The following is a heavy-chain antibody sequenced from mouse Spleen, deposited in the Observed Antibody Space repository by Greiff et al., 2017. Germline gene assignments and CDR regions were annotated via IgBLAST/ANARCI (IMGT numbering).Heavy chain of an antibody. J-gene: IGHJ3*01. Sequence: VQLQQPGTELVKPGASVKLSCKASGYTFTSYWMHWVKQRPGQGLEWIGNINPSNGGTNYNEKFKSKATLTVDKSSSTAYMQLSSLTAEDSAVYYCARYHYDYGGAWFAYWGQGTLVTVSA. CDR1: GYTFTSYW. CDR2: INPSNGGT. V-gene: IGHV1-53*01. CDR3: ARYHYDYGGAWFAY. D-gene: IGHD2-4*01.